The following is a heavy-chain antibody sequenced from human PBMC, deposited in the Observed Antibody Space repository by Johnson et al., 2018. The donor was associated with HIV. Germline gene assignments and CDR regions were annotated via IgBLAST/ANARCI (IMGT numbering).Heavy chain of an antibody. V-gene: IGHV3-30-3*01. D-gene: IGHD3-22*01. CDR3: ATSLYYYDSSGFSFDAFDI. CDR2: ISYDGSNK. J-gene: IGHJ3*02. CDR1: GFTFSSYA. Sequence: QMLLVESGGGVVQPGRSLRLSCAASGFTFSSYAMHWVRQAPGKGLEWVAVISYDGSNKYYADSVKGRFTISRDNSKNTLYLQMNSLRAEDTAVYYCATSLYYYDSSGFSFDAFDIWGQGTLVTVSS.